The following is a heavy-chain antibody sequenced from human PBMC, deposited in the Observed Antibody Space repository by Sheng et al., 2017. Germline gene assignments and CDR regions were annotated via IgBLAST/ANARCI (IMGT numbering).Heavy chain of an antibody. D-gene: IGHD1-7*01. CDR1: GGSFNNYA. J-gene: IGHJ3*01. Sequence: QVQLVQSGAEVRKPGSSVKVSCQASGGSFNNYAINWVRQAPGQGLEWMGTIVPLFTTTNYAQKFRARVTITADEPTATAFMELSSLTSEDTATYYCLSAVTSLSGTIDFWGRGDNGHRLF. CDR3: LSAVTSLSGTIDF. V-gene: IGHV1-69*15. CDR2: IVPLFTTT.